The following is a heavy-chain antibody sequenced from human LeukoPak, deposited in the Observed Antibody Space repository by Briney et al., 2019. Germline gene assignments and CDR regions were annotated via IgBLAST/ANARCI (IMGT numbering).Heavy chain of an antibody. CDR3: AREFYGGLNYFDS. J-gene: IGHJ4*02. Sequence: GGSLRLSCAASGFTFSSYEMNWVRQAPGKGLEWVSYISSSANTMYYADSVKGRFTISRDNAKNSLYLQMNSLRAEDTAVYYCAREFYGGLNYFDSWGQGTLVTVSS. V-gene: IGHV3-48*03. CDR1: GFTFSSYE. D-gene: IGHD4-23*01. CDR2: ISSSANTM.